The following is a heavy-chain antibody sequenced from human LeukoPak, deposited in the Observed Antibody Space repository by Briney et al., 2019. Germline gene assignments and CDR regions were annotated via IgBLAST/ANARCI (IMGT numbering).Heavy chain of an antibody. CDR3: AKTGGSYAFGY. J-gene: IGHJ4*02. CDR1: GFTFGSYG. D-gene: IGHD1-26*01. CDR2: IWYDGSNK. V-gene: IGHV3-33*06. Sequence: GGSLRLSCAASGFTFGSYGMHWVRQAPGKGLEWVAVIWYDGSNKYYADSVKGRFTISRDNSKNTLYLQMNSLRAEDTAVYYCAKTGGSYAFGYWGQGTLVTVSS.